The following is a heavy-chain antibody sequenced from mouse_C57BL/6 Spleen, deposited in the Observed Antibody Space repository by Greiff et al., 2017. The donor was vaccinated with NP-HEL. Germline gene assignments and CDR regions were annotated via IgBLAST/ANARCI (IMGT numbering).Heavy chain of an antibody. CDR2: ISDGGSYT. CDR1: GFTFSSYA. CDR3: ARVIKYAMDY. D-gene: IGHD2-4*01. J-gene: IGHJ4*01. Sequence: DVHLVESGGGLVKPGGSLKLSCAASGFTFSSYAMSWVRQTPEKRLEWVATISDGGSYTYYPDNVKGRFTISRDNAKNNLYLQMSHLKSEDTAMYYCARVIKYAMDYWGQGTSVTVSS. V-gene: IGHV5-4*01.